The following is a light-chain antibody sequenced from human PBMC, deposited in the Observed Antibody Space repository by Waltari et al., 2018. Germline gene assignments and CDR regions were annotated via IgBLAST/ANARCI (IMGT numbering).Light chain of an antibody. J-gene: IGKJ4*01. CDR1: QSVLYRSNNKNC. CDR2: WTS. CDR3: QQYYTTPPT. V-gene: IGKV4-1*01. Sequence: DIVMTQSPDSLAVSLGERATINCKSSQSVLYRSNNKNCLAWYQQKPGQSPKLLIYWTSTRESGVPDRFSGGGSGTDFTLTISSLQAXDVAVYYCQQYYTTPPTFGGGTKVEIK.